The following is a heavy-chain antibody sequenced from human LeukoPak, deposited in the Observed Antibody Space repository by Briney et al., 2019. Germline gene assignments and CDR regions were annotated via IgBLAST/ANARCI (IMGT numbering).Heavy chain of an antibody. J-gene: IGHJ4*02. V-gene: IGHV4-4*07. CDR1: GGSIYNYF. CDR2: IYTSGNT. Sequence: PSETLSLTCTVSGGSIYNYFWSWIRQPAAKGLEWIGRIYTSGNTDYSPSLKSRVTMSVDTSKNQFSLNLYSVTAADTAVYYCARESKSYDGSGYYHDSWGQGTLVTVSS. CDR3: ARESKSYDGSGYYHDS. D-gene: IGHD3-22*01.